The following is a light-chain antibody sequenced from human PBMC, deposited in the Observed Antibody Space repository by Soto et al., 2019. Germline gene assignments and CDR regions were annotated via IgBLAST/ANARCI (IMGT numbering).Light chain of an antibody. Sequence: ILMTQSPATLSVSPGERATLSCRASQSVSNNLAWYQQKPGQAPRLLIYDASTRGTGIPARFSGSGSGTEFNLTISGLQSEDFAVYYCHQYNNWPPWTFGQGTKVEIK. V-gene: IGKV3-15*01. CDR1: QSVSNN. CDR2: DAS. J-gene: IGKJ1*01. CDR3: HQYNNWPPWT.